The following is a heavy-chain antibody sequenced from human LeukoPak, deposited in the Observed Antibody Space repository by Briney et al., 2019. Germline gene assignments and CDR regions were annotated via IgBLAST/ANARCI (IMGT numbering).Heavy chain of an antibody. CDR3: ARESDGFDV. Sequence: GGSLRLSCAAAGFTFNEHYISWVRQAPGKGLEWVANIKGDGSDKYYLDSVKGRFTISRDNAKNSLFLQMNSLGVEDMAMYYCARESDGFDVWGQGTMVTVSS. V-gene: IGHV3-7*01. CDR2: IKGDGSDK. J-gene: IGHJ3*01. CDR1: GFTFNEHY.